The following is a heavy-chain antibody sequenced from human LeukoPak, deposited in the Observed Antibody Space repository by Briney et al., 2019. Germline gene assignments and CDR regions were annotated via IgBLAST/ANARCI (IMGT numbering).Heavy chain of an antibody. Sequence: XYGGSXSGYYWSWIRQPPGKGLEWIGEINHSGSTNYNPSLKSRVTISVDTSKNQFSLKLSSVTAADTAVYYCAXDQXGGYSDAFXIWGQGTMVTVSS. CDR1: GGSXSGYY. D-gene: IGHD3-22*01. J-gene: IGHJ3*02. CDR3: AXDQXGGYSDAFXI. V-gene: IGHV4-34*01. CDR2: INHSGST.